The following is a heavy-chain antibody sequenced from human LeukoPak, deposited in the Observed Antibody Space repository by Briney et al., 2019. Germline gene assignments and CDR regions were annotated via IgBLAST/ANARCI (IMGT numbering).Heavy chain of an antibody. Sequence: PGGSLRLSCAASGFTFSSYSMNWVRQAPGKGLEWVSSISSSSSYIYYADSVEGRFTISRDNAKNSLYLQMNSLRAEDTAVYYCARDTGDDYYDTSGLDYWGQGTLVTVSS. V-gene: IGHV3-21*01. CDR1: GFTFSSYS. CDR3: ARDTGDDYYDTSGLDY. D-gene: IGHD3-22*01. CDR2: ISSSSSYI. J-gene: IGHJ4*02.